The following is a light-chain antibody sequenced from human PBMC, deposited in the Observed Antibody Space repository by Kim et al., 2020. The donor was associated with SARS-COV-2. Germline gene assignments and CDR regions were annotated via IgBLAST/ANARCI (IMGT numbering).Light chain of an antibody. CDR3: QQCGSSMYT. CDR2: GTS. J-gene: IGKJ2*01. Sequence: LSPGDRATLSGRASQSVSSGDLAWYQQKPGPAPRLLIYGTSSRATGIPDRFSGSGSGTDFTLTSSRLEPEDFAVYYCQQCGSSMYTFGQGTKLEI. CDR1: QSVSSGD. V-gene: IGKV3-20*01.